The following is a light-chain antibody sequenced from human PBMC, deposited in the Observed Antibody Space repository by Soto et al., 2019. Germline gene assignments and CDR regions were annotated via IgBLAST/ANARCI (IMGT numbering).Light chain of an antibody. Sequence: EIVMTQSPATLSLSPGQRATLSCRASQSVSSNLAWYQQILGQAPRLLISGASTRATGIPARFTGSRCGTEFTLSISSLQSEDFAVYYCQQYNNWPHSLGQGTKVDI. J-gene: IGKJ2*01. CDR2: GAS. CDR1: QSVSSN. CDR3: QQYNNWPHS. V-gene: IGKV3-15*01.